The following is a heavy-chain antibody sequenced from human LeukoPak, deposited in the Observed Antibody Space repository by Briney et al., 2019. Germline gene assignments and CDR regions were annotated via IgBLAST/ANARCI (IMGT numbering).Heavy chain of an antibody. CDR2: ISTSGGCT. Sequence: GGSLRLSCAPSGFTFTSYAMGWVRQAPGKGLEWVSTISTSGGCTYYADSVKGRFTISRDNSKNTLYLQMNRLGAEDTAVYYCASGKDPVNLGFDYWGQGTLVTVSS. CDR3: ASGKDPVNLGFDY. J-gene: IGHJ4*02. V-gene: IGHV3-23*01. CDR1: GFTFTSYA. D-gene: IGHD7-27*01.